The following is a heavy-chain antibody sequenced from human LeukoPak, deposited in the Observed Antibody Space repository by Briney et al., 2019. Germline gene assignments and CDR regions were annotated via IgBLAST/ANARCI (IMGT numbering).Heavy chain of an antibody. Sequence: GGSLRLSCAASGFTFSSYWMHWVRQAPGKGLVWVSRTNSDGSSTSYADSMKGRFTISRDNAKNTLYLQMNSLRAEDTAVYYCARSGMLDYWGQGTLVTVSS. CDR2: TNSDGSST. V-gene: IGHV3-74*01. D-gene: IGHD1-26*01. CDR1: GFTFSSYW. CDR3: ARSGMLDY. J-gene: IGHJ4*02.